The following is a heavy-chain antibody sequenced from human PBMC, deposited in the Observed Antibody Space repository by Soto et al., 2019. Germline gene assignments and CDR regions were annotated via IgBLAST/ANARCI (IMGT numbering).Heavy chain of an antibody. CDR1: GFRFEDYA. Sequence: EVQLVESGGGLVQPGRSLRLSCAASGFRFEDYAMHWVRQAPGNGLEWVSGIAWNSDIIGYADSVKGRFTISRDNGKNSLYLEMNSLSPEDTALYYCAKDHYGSAIYGMDVWGQGTTVTVSS. V-gene: IGHV3-9*01. D-gene: IGHD3-10*01. CDR2: IAWNSDII. J-gene: IGHJ6*02. CDR3: AKDHYGSAIYGMDV.